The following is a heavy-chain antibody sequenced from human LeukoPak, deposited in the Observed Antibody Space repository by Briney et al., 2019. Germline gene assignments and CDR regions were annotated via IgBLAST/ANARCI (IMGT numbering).Heavy chain of an antibody. V-gene: IGHV3-23*01. J-gene: IGHJ5*02. CDR2: ISGSGGST. CDR3: AKLYGSGSYPP. Sequence: GGSLRLSCAASGFTFSSYAMSWVRQAPEKGLEWVSAISGSGGSTYYADSVKGRFTISRDNSKNTLYLQMNSLRAEDTAVYYCAKLYGSGSYPPWGQGTLVTVSS. D-gene: IGHD3-10*01. CDR1: GFTFSSYA.